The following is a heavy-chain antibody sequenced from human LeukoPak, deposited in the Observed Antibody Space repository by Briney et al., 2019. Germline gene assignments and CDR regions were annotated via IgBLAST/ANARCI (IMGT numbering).Heavy chain of an antibody. CDR2: VYYTGST. Sequence: SETLSLTCTVSGDSISSTYYHWGWIRQPPGKGLEWVGSVYYTGSTHDNPSLKSRVTISVDTSKNQFSLKLSSVTAADTAVYYCARDLEYYYGSGSYLFWFDPWGQGTLVTVSS. D-gene: IGHD3-10*01. V-gene: IGHV4-39*07. J-gene: IGHJ5*02. CDR1: GDSISSTYYH. CDR3: ARDLEYYYGSGSYLFWFDP.